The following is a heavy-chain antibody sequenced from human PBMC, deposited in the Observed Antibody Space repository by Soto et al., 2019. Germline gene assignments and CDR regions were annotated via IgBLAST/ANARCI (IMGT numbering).Heavy chain of an antibody. CDR2: IYYSGST. J-gene: IGHJ5*02. CDR1: GGSISSGGYY. Sequence: PSETLSLTCTVSGGSISSGGYYWSWIRQHPGKGLEWIGYIYYSGSTYYNPSLKSRVTISVDTSKNQFSLKLSSVTAADTAVYYCARDWKGDSKNGIGNWFDPWGQGTLVTVS. V-gene: IGHV4-31*03. D-gene: IGHD4-4*01. CDR3: ARDWKGDSKNGIGNWFDP.